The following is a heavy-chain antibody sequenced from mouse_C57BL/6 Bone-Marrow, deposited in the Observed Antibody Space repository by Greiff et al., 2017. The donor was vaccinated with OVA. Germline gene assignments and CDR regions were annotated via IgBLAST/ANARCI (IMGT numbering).Heavy chain of an antibody. V-gene: IGHV5-16*01. J-gene: IGHJ2*01. Sequence: EVQLVESEGGLVQPGSSMKLSCTASGFTFSDYYMAWVRQVPEKGLEWVANINYDGSSTYYLDSLKSRFIISRDNAKNILYLQMSSLKSEDTATYYCARWHYYGSSYDYWGQGTTLTVSS. CDR3: ARWHYYGSSYDY. D-gene: IGHD1-1*01. CDR1: GFTFSDYY. CDR2: INYDGSST.